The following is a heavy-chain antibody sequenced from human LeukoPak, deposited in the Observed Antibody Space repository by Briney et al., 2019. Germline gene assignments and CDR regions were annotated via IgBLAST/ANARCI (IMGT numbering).Heavy chain of an antibody. CDR3: ARAKIIQSITHMDV. J-gene: IGHJ6*02. V-gene: IGHV3-30*03. Sequence: GGSLRLSCVASGFTFSTYCMHWVRQAPGKGLEWVAVMSHDGSIEKYAGSVKGRFTISRDNSKKTLFLQMNSLRSDDAAVYYCARAKIIQSITHMDVWGQGTTVTVSS. CDR2: MSHDGSIE. CDR1: GFTFSTYC. D-gene: IGHD5-18*01.